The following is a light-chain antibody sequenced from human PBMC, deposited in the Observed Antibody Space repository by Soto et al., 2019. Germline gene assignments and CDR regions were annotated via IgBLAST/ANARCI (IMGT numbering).Light chain of an antibody. Sequence: EIVFTQSPGTLSLSPGERATLSCRASQSVSSSYLAWYQQKPGQAPRLLIYGASSRATGIPDRFSGSGSGTDFTLTISRLEPEDFAVYYCQQYGSLSWTFGQGTKVDI. J-gene: IGKJ1*01. CDR1: QSVSSSY. V-gene: IGKV3-20*01. CDR2: GAS. CDR3: QQYGSLSWT.